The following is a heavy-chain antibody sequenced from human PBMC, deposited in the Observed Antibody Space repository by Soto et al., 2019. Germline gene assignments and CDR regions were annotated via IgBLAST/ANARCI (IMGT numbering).Heavy chain of an antibody. J-gene: IGHJ4*02. D-gene: IGHD7-27*01. CDR1: GGSISTVNDC. CDR3: ARGPSGDKVDY. V-gene: IGHV4-30-4*01. CDR2: IYNGGST. Sequence: QVQLQESGPGLVKPLETLSLTCTVSGGSISTVNDCWSWIRQSPDKGLEWIGHIYNGGSTYNNPSLKSXXTXSXXTSKNQFSLKLSSVSVADTAVHYCARGPSGDKVDYWGQGTLVTVSS.